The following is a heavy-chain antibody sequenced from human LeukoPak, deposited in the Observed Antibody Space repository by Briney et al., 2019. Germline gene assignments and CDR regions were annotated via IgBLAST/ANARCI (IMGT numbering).Heavy chain of an antibody. V-gene: IGHV1-2*04. J-gene: IGHJ3*02. D-gene: IGHD6-25*01. Sequence: ASVKVSCKASGYTFTGYYMHWVRQAPEQGLEWMGWINPNSGGTNYAQKFQGWVTMTRDTSISTAYVELSRLRSDDTAVYYCARADRGYSSGWTEGAFDIWGQGTMVTVSS. CDR1: GYTFTGYY. CDR3: ARADRGYSSGWTEGAFDI. CDR2: INPNSGGT.